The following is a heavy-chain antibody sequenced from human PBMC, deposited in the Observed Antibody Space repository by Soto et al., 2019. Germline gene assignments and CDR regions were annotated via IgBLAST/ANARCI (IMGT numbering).Heavy chain of an antibody. CDR3: AIDLELNHYYYGMDV. CDR1: GYTFTSYY. Sequence: ASVKVSCKASGYTFTSYYMHWVRQAPGQGLEWMGIINPSGGSTSYAQKFQGRVTMTRDTSTSTVYMELSSLRSEDTAVYYCAIDLELNHYYYGMDVSGQATTVTVSS. J-gene: IGHJ6*02. V-gene: IGHV1-46*01. CDR2: INPSGGST. D-gene: IGHD1-7*01.